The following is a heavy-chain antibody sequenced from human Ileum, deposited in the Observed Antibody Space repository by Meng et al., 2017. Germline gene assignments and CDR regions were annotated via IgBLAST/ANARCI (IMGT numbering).Heavy chain of an antibody. Sequence: QVQLQESGPGLVNAAQTLSRTGSVSGGSMRSGDNYWSWIRQPPGKGLEWIGDIYYSGSTYYTPSLKSRVIMSVDTSANRFSLNLNSVTAADTAVYFCARGAYLGSGYYFDYWGQGALVTVSS. CDR1: GGSMRSGDNY. J-gene: IGHJ4*02. D-gene: IGHD3-10*01. CDR2: IYYSGST. V-gene: IGHV4-30-4*01. CDR3: ARGAYLGSGYYFDY.